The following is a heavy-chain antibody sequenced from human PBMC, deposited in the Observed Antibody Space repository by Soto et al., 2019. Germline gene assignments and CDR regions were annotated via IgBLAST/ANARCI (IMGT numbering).Heavy chain of an antibody. Sequence: ASVKVSCKASGYTFTSNGVSWVRQAPGQGLEWMGWISAYNGDTKYSQKFQGRVTMTTDTSTSTAYMELRSLRSDDTAVYYCARVLSYSTLDYWGQGTLVTVSS. V-gene: IGHV1-18*04. CDR2: ISAYNGDT. CDR3: ARVLSYSTLDY. CDR1: GYTFTSNG. J-gene: IGHJ4*02. D-gene: IGHD2-21*01.